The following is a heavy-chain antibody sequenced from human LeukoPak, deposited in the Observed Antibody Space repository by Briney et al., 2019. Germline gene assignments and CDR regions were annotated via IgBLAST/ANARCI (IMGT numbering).Heavy chain of an antibody. V-gene: IGHV4-59*01. CDR3: ARGLVLATDDAFDI. J-gene: IGHJ3*02. D-gene: IGHD5-12*01. Sequence: PSETLSLTCSVSGASIRSYFWSWLRQSPGKGLEWIGYVYDNDISNFNPSLESRVTILVDRSKSQFSLKLRSVTAADTAVYHCARGLVLATDDAFDIWGPGTMVTVSS. CDR2: VYDNDIS. CDR1: GASIRSYF.